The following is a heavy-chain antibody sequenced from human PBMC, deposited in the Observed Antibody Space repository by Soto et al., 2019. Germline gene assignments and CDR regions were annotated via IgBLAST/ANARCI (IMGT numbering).Heavy chain of an antibody. V-gene: IGHV4-61*08. J-gene: IGHJ5*02. Sequence: ETLSLTCTVSGGSISSGGYYWSWIRQHPGKGLEWIGYIHYSGSTNSNPSLKSRVTILVDTSKNQFSLKLSSVTAADTAVYYCARHGNWNSGVDWFDPWGQGTLVTVSS. CDR3: ARHGNWNSGVDWFDP. D-gene: IGHD1-7*01. CDR1: GGSISSGGYY. CDR2: IHYSGST.